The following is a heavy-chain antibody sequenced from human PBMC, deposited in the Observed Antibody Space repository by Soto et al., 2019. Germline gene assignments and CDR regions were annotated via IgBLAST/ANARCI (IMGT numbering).Heavy chain of an antibody. J-gene: IGHJ4*02. V-gene: IGHV3-48*04. CDR3: ARVGPPSDY. CDR2: IRSSGRTI. Sequence: GGSLRLSCAASGLTFSSFWMSWVRQAPGKGLEWVSHIRSSGRTIYYADSVKGRFTISRDNAKNSLYLQMNSLRAEDTAVYYCARVGPPSDYWGQGTLVTAPQ. CDR1: GLTFSSFW.